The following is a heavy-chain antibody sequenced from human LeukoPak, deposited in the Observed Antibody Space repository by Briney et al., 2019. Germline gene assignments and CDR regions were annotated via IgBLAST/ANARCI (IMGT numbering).Heavy chain of an antibody. CDR3: ARGPSVGPFDY. CDR2: IYYSGST. Sequence: SETLSLTCTVSGGSISSYYWSWIRQPPGKGLEWIGYIYYSGSTNYNPSLKSRVTISVDTSKNQFSLKLSSVTAADTAVYYYARGPSVGPFDYWGQGTLVTVSS. D-gene: IGHD2-15*01. CDR1: GGSISSYY. V-gene: IGHV4-59*01. J-gene: IGHJ4*02.